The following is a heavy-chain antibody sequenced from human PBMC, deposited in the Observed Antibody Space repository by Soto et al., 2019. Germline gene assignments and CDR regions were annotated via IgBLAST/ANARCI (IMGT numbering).Heavy chain of an antibody. CDR2: IYSGGST. Sequence: EVQLVESGGGLVQPGGSLRLSCAASGFTVSSNYMSWVRQAPGKGLEWVSVIYSGGSTYYADSVKGRFTISSHNSKNTLYLQMNSLRAEETAVYYCARASGGYDAFDIWGQGTMVTVSS. V-gene: IGHV3-53*04. J-gene: IGHJ3*02. CDR1: GFTVSSNY. CDR3: ARASGGYDAFDI. D-gene: IGHD5-12*01.